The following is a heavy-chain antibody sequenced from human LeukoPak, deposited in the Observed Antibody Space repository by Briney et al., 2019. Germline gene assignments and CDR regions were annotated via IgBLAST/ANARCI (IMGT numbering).Heavy chain of an antibody. CDR2: MYYSGST. D-gene: IGHD6-19*01. J-gene: IGHJ2*01. CDR3: ASEYRSDSYFDL. Sequence: SETLSLTCNVSGGSVSRSNYYWTWIRQLPGKGLEWIGYMYYSGSTYYNPSLKSRVTISIDTSKNQFSLKLSSVTAADTAVYYCASEYRSDSYFDLWGRGTLVTVSS. V-gene: IGHV4-61*01. CDR1: GGSVSRSNYY.